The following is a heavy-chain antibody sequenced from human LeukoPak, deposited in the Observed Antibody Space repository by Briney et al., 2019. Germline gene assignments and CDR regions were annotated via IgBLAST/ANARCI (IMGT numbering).Heavy chain of an antibody. J-gene: IGHJ3*02. D-gene: IGHD3-22*01. Sequence: PGGSLRLSCAASGFTFSSYAMHWVRQAPGKGLEWVAVISYDGSNKYYADSVKGRFSISRDNSKNTLYLQMNSLRAEDTAVYYCARAPDGYEAFDIWGQGTMVTVSS. CDR3: ARAPDGYEAFDI. CDR2: ISYDGSNK. V-gene: IGHV3-30-3*01. CDR1: GFTFSSYA.